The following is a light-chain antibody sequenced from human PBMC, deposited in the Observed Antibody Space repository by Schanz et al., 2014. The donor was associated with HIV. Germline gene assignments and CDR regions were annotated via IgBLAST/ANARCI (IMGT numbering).Light chain of an antibody. V-gene: IGLV2-14*03. CDR1: SSDVGSYNY. J-gene: IGLJ1*01. CDR2: DVS. CDR3: CSYAGSSTPYV. Sequence: QSALTQPPSASGSPGQSVTISCTGTSSDVGSYNYVSWYQQHPGKAPKLMIYDVSNRPSGVSSRFSGSKSGNTASLTVSGLQAEDEADYYCCSYAGSSTPYVFGAGTKLTVL.